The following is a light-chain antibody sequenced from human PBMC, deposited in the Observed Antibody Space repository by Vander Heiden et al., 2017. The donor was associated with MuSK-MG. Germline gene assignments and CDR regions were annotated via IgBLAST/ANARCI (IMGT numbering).Light chain of an antibody. Sequence: DIQMTQSPSSLSASVGDRVTITCRASQSISSYLNWYQQKPGKAPKLLIYAASSLQSGVPSRFSGSGSGTDFTLTISRLQPEDFATYYCQQWDSTPHAFGQGTKVEIK. V-gene: IGKV1-39*01. J-gene: IGKJ1*01. CDR2: AAS. CDR3: QQWDSTPHA. CDR1: QSISSY.